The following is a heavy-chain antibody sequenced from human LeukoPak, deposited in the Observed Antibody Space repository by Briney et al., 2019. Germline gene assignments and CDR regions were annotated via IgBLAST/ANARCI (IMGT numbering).Heavy chain of an antibody. CDR2: IKQDGSEK. Sequence: GGSLRLSCAASGFTFSSYWMSWVRQAPGKGLEWVANIKQDGSEKYYVDSVKGRFTISRDNSKNTLFLQMNSLRAEDTAVYYCAKGGPFTDFWSGSALYYFDYWGQGTLVTVSS. CDR3: AKGGPFTDFWSGSALYYFDY. J-gene: IGHJ4*02. D-gene: IGHD3-3*01. CDR1: GFTFSSYW. V-gene: IGHV3-7*03.